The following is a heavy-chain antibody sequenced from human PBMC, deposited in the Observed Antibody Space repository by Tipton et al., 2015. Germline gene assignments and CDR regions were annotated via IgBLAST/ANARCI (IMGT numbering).Heavy chain of an antibody. CDR1: GASLTGYY. J-gene: IGHJ3*02. D-gene: IGHD3-16*02. Sequence: GLVKPSETLSLTCTVSGASLTGYYWSWIRQPAGKGLEWIGRISSTGNINHTPALKGRVSMSFDTSKNQFSLKLSSLTAADTAVYFCARLDREDAFDIWGQGKLVTVSS. V-gene: IGHV4-4*07. CDR2: ISSTGNI. CDR3: ARLDREDAFDI.